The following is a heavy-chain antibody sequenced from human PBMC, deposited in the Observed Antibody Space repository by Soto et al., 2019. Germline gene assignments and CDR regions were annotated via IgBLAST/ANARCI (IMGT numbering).Heavy chain of an antibody. CDR3: ARYDSSSWYENYYYYYMDV. V-gene: IGHV6-1*01. D-gene: IGHD6-13*01. CDR1: GDSVSSNSAA. Sequence: QTLSLTCAISGDSVSSNSAAWNWIRQSPSRGLEWLGRTYYRSKWYNDYAVSVKSRITINPDTSKNQFSLQLNSVTHEDTAVYYCARYDSSSWYENYYYYYMDVWGKGTTVTVSS. J-gene: IGHJ6*03. CDR2: TYYRSKWYN.